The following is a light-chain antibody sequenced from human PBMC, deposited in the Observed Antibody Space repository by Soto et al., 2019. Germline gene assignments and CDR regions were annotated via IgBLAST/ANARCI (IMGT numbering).Light chain of an antibody. CDR1: QSVSSN. Sequence: EIVMTQSPATLSVSPGGRATLSCRASQSVSSNLAWYQQKPGQAPRLLIYGASNRATGIPARFSGSGSGTEFTLTISSLEPEDFAVYFCQQYSTWPITFGHGTRLEIK. CDR3: QQYSTWPIT. V-gene: IGKV3D-15*01. CDR2: GAS. J-gene: IGKJ5*01.